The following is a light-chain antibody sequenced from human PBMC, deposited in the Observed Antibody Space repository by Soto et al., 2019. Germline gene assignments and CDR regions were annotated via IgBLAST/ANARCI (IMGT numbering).Light chain of an antibody. CDR3: QQYGSSGT. CDR1: QSVSSN. J-gene: IGKJ1*01. Sequence: EVVLTQSPGTLSLSPGERATLSCRASQSVSSNLAWYQQKPGQAPRLLIYGAFNRATGIPDRFSGSGSGTDFTLTFSRLEPEDFAVYYCQQYGSSGTFGQGTKVDIK. CDR2: GAF. V-gene: IGKV3-20*01.